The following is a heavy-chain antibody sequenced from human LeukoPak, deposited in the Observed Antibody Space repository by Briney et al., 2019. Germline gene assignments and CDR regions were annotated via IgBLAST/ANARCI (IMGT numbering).Heavy chain of an antibody. CDR3: ARRYRRDGYNYYFDY. D-gene: IGHD5-24*01. CDR2: IYYSGTT. Sequence: SETLSLTCAVSGGSISSYYWSWIRQPPGKGLEWIGYIYYSGTTDYNPSLKSRVTISVDTSKNQFSLKLSSVTAADTAVYYCARRYRRDGYNYYFDYWGQGTLVTVSS. CDR1: GGSISSYY. J-gene: IGHJ4*02. V-gene: IGHV4-59*08.